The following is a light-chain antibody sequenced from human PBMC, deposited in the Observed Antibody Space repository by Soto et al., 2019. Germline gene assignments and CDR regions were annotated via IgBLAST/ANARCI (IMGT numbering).Light chain of an antibody. CDR3: SSYTTSNTRQIV. Sequence: QSALTQPASVSGSPGQSITISCTGTSSDVGGYNYVSWYQHHPGKAPKLMIFAVSNRPSGVSNRFSGSESGNTASLTISGLQPEDEADYYCSSYTTSNTRQIVFGTGTKVTVL. V-gene: IGLV2-14*03. CDR1: SSDVGGYNY. CDR2: AVS. J-gene: IGLJ1*01.